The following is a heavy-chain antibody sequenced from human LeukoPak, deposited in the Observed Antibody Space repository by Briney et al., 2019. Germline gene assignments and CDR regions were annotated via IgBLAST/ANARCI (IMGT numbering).Heavy chain of an antibody. J-gene: IGHJ4*02. CDR2: INHSGST. D-gene: IGHD5-12*01. CDR3: ARDGYSGYDFDY. CDR1: GGSFSGYY. Sequence: PSETLSLTCAVYGGSFSGYYWSWIRQPPGKGLDWIGEINHSGSTNYNPSLKSRVTISVDTSKNQFSLKLSSVTAADTAVYYCARDGYSGYDFDYWGQGTLVTVSS. V-gene: IGHV4-34*01.